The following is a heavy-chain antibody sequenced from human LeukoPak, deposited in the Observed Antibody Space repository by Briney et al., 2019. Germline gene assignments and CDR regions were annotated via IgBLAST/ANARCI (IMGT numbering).Heavy chain of an antibody. V-gene: IGHV3-33*01. D-gene: IGHD3-9*01. Sequence: GGSLRLSCAASGFTFSNYGMHWVRQAPGKGLEWVAVIWCDGNNKYYADSVKGRFTISRDNSKNTLYLQMNSLRAEDTAVYYCARDRNYDILTGYYLDYWGQGTLVTVSS. CDR1: GFTFSNYG. J-gene: IGHJ4*02. CDR2: IWCDGNNK. CDR3: ARDRNYDILTGYYLDY.